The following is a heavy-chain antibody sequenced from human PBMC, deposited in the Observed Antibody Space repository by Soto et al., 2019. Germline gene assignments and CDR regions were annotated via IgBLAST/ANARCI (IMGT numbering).Heavy chain of an antibody. J-gene: IGHJ4*02. D-gene: IGHD2-15*01. CDR3: AKDLGYCSGGRCPIFDY. Sequence: EVQLLESGGGLVQPGGSLRLSCAASGFTFSSYAMSWVRQAPGKGLEWVSGISGSGGSTYYADSVKGRFTISRDNSKKTLYLQMNSLRAEDTAVYYCAKDLGYCSGGRCPIFDYWGQGTLLTVSS. CDR1: GFTFSSYA. V-gene: IGHV3-23*01. CDR2: ISGSGGST.